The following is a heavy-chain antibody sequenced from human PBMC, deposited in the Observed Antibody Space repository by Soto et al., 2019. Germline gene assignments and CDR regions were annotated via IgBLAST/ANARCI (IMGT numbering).Heavy chain of an antibody. CDR3: ARGGCSATSCLDY. V-gene: IGHV3-74*01. CDR1: GFTFSSHW. CDR2: INSDGGST. Sequence: EVQLVESGGGLVQPGGSLRLSCAASGFTFSSHWMHWVRQAPGTGLVWVSYINSDGGSTSYADSVKGRFTISRDNAKNTLYLQMNTLKPEDTAVYYCARGGCSATSCLDYWGQGTLVTVSP. J-gene: IGHJ4*02. D-gene: IGHD2-2*01.